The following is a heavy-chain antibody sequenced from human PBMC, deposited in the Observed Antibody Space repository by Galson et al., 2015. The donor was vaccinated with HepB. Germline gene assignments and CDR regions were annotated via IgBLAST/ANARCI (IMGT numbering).Heavy chain of an antibody. CDR3: ARQSREYSSGWYLGSFNYMYV. J-gene: IGHJ6*03. CDR1: GGSIIYYY. V-gene: IGHV4-59*01. CDR2: ISDSGNT. D-gene: IGHD6-19*01. Sequence: LSLTCTVTGGSIIYYYWSWIRQSPGRGLAWIGYISDSGNTNYNLSLKSRVTISLDTTKNQFSLRLNSVTAADTAVYYCARQSREYSSGWYLGSFNYMYVWGKGSTFTVYS.